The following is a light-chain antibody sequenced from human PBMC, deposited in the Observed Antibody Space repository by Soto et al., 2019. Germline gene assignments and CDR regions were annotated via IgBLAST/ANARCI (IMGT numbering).Light chain of an antibody. CDR3: PQYDNLPYN. Sequence: DIQMTQSPSSLSASVGDRVTITCQASQDISNYLNWYQQKPGKAPKLLIYDASNLKTGVPSRFSGSGSGADFTFTISSLQAEDIATYYCPQYDNLPYNFGQGTKLEIK. V-gene: IGKV1-33*01. CDR1: QDISNY. J-gene: IGKJ2*01. CDR2: DAS.